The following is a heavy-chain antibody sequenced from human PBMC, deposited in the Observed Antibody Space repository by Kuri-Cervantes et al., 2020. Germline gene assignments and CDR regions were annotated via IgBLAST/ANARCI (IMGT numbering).Heavy chain of an antibody. V-gene: IGHV1-24*01. CDR1: GGTFSSYA. CDR2: FDPEDGET. Sequence: ASVKVSCKASGGTFSSYAISWVRQAPGKGLEWMGGFDPEDGETIYAQKFQGRVTMTEDTSTDTAYMELRSLRSDDTAVYYCARGGLAVAGNFDYWGQGTLVTVSS. D-gene: IGHD6-19*01. J-gene: IGHJ4*02. CDR3: ARGGLAVAGNFDY.